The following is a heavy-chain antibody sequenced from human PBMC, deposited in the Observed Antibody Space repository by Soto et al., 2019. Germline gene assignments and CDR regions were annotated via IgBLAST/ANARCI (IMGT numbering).Heavy chain of an antibody. CDR1: GYTFTTYY. Sequence: QVKLVQSGAEVKKPGASVKVSCKASGYTFTTYYMHWIRQAPGQGPEWMGIIDPRAGRTGYAQRFQGRVTLTSDTSTTTVYMELSSLRSDDTAIYYCARDRDDSSGYPFDSWGQGTLVTVSS. CDR2: IDPRAGRT. CDR3: ARDRDDSSGYPFDS. D-gene: IGHD3-22*01. V-gene: IGHV1-46*01. J-gene: IGHJ4*02.